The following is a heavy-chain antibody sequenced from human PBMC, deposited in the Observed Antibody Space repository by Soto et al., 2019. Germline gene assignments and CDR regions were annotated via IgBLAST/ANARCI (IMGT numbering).Heavy chain of an antibody. D-gene: IGHD5-18*01. CDR3: AKDRDSYGPLYYFDS. CDR1: GYTFTSYG. J-gene: IGHJ4*02. V-gene: IGHV1-18*01. CDR2: ISAYNGNT. Sequence: ASVKVSCKASGYTFTSYGISWVRQAPGQGLEWMGWISAYNGNTNYAQKLQGRVTMTTDTSTSTAYMELRSLRSDDTAVYYCAKDRDSYGPLYYFDSWGQGTLVTVSS.